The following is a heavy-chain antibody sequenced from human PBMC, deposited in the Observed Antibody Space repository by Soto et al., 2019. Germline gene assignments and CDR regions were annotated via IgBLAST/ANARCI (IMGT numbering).Heavy chain of an antibody. V-gene: IGHV3-23*01. J-gene: IGHJ4*02. CDR2: ISGSGGNT. Sequence: GGSLRLSCAASGFTFSSYAMSWVRQAPGKGLEWVSGISGSGGNTYYADSVKGRFTISRDNSKNTLYLQMNSLRAEDTAVYYCAKASNYYGTGSSFAYWGQGTLVTVSS. CDR1: GFTFSSYA. CDR3: AKASNYYGTGSSFAY. D-gene: IGHD3-10*01.